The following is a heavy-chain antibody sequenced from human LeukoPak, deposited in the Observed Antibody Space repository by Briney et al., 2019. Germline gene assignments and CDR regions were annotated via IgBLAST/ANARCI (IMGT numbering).Heavy chain of an antibody. D-gene: IGHD3-9*01. CDR1: GGSFSGYY. J-gene: IGHJ6*02. Sequence: SETLSLTCAVYGGSFSGYYWSWIRQPPGKGLEWIGEINHSGSTYYNPSLKSRVTISVDTSKNQFSLKLSSVTAADTAVYYCARETYYDILTGRSLYYYYYGMDVWGQGTTVTVSS. V-gene: IGHV4-34*01. CDR2: INHSGST. CDR3: ARETYYDILTGRSLYYYYYGMDV.